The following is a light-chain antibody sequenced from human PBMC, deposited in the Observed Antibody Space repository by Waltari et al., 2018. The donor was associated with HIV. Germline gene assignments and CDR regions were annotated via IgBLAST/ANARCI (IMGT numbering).Light chain of an antibody. J-gene: IGLJ1*01. Sequence: QSILTQPPSVSAAPGQRVTISCPGGNSNLGTNSVSWYQQVPGSAPRLLIYDNEKRPLGIPDRFSASKAGMSATLGITGLQIVDEADYYCGTWDSSPSLYVFGTGTTVAVL. V-gene: IGLV1-51*01. CDR1: NSNLGTNS. CDR3: GTWDSSPSLYV. CDR2: DNE.